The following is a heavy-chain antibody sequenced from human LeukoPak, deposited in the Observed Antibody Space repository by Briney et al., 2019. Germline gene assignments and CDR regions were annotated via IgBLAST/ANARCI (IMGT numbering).Heavy chain of an antibody. J-gene: IGHJ4*02. CDR1: GYTFTGYY. CDR2: INPNSGGT. D-gene: IGHD3-22*01. CDR3: ARDPMREFDY. V-gene: IGHV1-2*06. Sequence: ASVKVSCKGSGYTFTGYYMHWVRQAPGQGVEGMGRINPNSGGTNYAQKFQGRVTMTRDTSISTAYMELSRLRSDDTAVYYCARDPMREFDYWGQGTLVTVSS.